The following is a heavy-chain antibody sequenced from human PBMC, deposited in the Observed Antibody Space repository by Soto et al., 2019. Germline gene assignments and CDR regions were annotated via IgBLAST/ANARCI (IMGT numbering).Heavy chain of an antibody. J-gene: IGHJ4*02. CDR1: GFTFSGYA. D-gene: IGHD2-15*01. V-gene: IGHV3-23*01. Sequence: PGRSLRLSFGASGFTFSGYAMSWVRQATGKGLEWVSAISVSGGRTYYAYSVKGLFTISRDNSNNTLYLQMNSLRAEDAPAYYCAKNGPSGFDYWRQGTLVTVSS. CDR2: ISVSGGRT. CDR3: AKNGPSGFDY.